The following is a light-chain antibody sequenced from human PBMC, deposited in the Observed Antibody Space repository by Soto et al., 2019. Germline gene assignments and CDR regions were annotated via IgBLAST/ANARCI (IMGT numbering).Light chain of an antibody. J-gene: IGLJ1*01. CDR2: GNR. CDR3: CSYAGSSTYV. V-gene: IGLV1-40*01. Sequence: QSVLTQPPSVSGAPGQRVTISCTGNSSNLGAGYDVHWYQQLPGAAPKLVIFGNRNRPSGVPERFSGSKSGNTASLTISGLQAEDEADYYCCSYAGSSTYVFGTGTKLTVL. CDR1: SSNLGAGYD.